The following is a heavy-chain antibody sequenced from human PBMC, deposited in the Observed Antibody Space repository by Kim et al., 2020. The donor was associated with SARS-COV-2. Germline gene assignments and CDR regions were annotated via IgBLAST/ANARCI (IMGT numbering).Heavy chain of an antibody. V-gene: IGHV4-34*01. CDR3: ARGGRDGSDFDY. CDR2: INHSGST. J-gene: IGHJ4*02. Sequence: SETLSLTCAVYGGSFSGYYWSWIRQPPGKGLEWIGEINHSGSTNYNPSLKSRVTISVDTSKNQFSLKLSSVTAADTAVYYCARGGRDGSDFDYWGQGTLVTVSS. D-gene: IGHD1-26*01. CDR1: GGSFSGYY.